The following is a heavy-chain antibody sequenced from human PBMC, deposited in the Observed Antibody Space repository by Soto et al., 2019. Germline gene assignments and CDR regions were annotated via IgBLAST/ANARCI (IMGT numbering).Heavy chain of an antibody. Sequence: PGGPLRLSWAASGFSFSNFAMSWVRQAPGKGLEWVSSIGGGSDKIYYSDSVKGRFTISRDNSKNTLYLQMNSLRAEDTALFYCARIFGAYDYFDYWGQGTPVTVSS. D-gene: IGHD5-12*01. J-gene: IGHJ4*02. V-gene: IGHV3-23*01. CDR2: IGGGSDKI. CDR1: GFSFSNFA. CDR3: ARIFGAYDYFDY.